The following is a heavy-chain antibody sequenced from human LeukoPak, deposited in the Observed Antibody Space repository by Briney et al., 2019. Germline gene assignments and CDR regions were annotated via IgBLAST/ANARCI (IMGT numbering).Heavy chain of an antibody. V-gene: IGHV3-23*01. J-gene: IGHJ4*02. D-gene: IGHD3-22*01. CDR2: INWNGGST. Sequence: PGGSLRLSCAASGFTFADYGMSWVRQAPGKGLEWVSGINWNGGSTYYADSVKGRFTISRDNSKNTLYLQMNSLRAEDTAVYYCAKHAQIVVVITYFDYWGQGTLVTVSS. CDR1: GFTFADYG. CDR3: AKHAQIVVVITYFDY.